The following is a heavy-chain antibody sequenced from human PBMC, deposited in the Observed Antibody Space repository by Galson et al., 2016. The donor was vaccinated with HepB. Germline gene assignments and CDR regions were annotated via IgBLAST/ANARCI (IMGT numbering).Heavy chain of an antibody. J-gene: IGHJ5*02. D-gene: IGHD3-22*01. Sequence: SETLSLTCTVSGGSISSYYWSWIRQPAGKGLEWIGRIYSSGSTNYNPSLKSRVTISVDTSSNQFSLKLSSVTAADTAVYYCARDKGWGIFSGYYSRFDPWGQGMLVTVSS. CDR3: ARDKGWGIFSGYYSRFDP. CDR1: GGSISSYY. CDR2: IYSSGST. V-gene: IGHV4-4*07.